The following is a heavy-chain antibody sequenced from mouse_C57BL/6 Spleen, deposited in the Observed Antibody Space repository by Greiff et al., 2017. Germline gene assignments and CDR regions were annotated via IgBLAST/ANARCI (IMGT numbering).Heavy chain of an antibody. J-gene: IGHJ4*01. D-gene: IGHD1-1*02. CDR1: GYTFTSYG. V-gene: IGHV1-81*01. CDR2: IYPRSGNT. CDR3: AKGVDASYAMDY. Sequence: QVQLKESGAELARPGASVKLSCKASGYTFTSYGISWVKQRTGQGLEWIGEIYPRSGNTYYNEKFKGKATLTADKSSSTAYMELRSLTSEDSAVYFRAKGVDASYAMDYWGQGTSVTVSS.